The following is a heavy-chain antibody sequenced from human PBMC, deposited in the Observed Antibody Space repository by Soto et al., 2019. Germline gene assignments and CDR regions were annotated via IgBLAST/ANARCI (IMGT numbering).Heavy chain of an antibody. CDR1: GYTFTNYG. J-gene: IGHJ6*02. CDR3: AKDRAYYYESSGNYYYHYCMDV. Sequence: QVQLVESGAEVKKPGASVKVSCKASGYTFTNYGISWVRQAPGQGLEWMGWISGYNGNTKYAKKFQGRVTMTTDTPTNTAYMELRSLRSDDTAVYYGAKDRAYYYESSGNYYYHYCMDVWGQGTTVTVS. CDR2: ISGYNGNT. D-gene: IGHD3-22*01. V-gene: IGHV1-18*04.